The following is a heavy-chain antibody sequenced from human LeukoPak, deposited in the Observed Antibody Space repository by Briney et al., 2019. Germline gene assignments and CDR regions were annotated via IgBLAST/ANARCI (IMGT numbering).Heavy chain of an antibody. CDR1: GFNFNNYV. V-gene: IGHV3-74*01. Sequence: GGSLRLSCAASGFNFNNYVMHWVRQAPGKGLVWVSRINSDGNSTSYADSVKGRFTISRDNAKNTLYLQMNSLRAEDTAVYYCARENYGMDVWGQGTTVTVSS. J-gene: IGHJ6*02. CDR2: INSDGNST. CDR3: ARENYGMDV.